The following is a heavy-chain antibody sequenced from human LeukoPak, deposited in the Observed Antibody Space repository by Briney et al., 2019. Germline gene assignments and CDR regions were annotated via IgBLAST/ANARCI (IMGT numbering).Heavy chain of an antibody. Sequence: SETLSLTCTVSGGSISSYYWSWIRQPAGKGLEWIGRIYTSGSTNYNPSLKSRVTMSVDTSKNQFSLKLSSVTAADTAVYYCARVYYSSSYDYWYFDLWGRGTLVTVSS. CDR3: ARVYYSSSYDYWYFDL. D-gene: IGHD6-13*01. CDR2: IYTSGST. V-gene: IGHV4-4*07. CDR1: GGSISSYY. J-gene: IGHJ2*01.